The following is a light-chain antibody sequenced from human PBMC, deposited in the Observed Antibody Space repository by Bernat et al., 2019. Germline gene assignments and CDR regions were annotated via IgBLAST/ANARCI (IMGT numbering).Light chain of an antibody. J-gene: IGKJ4*01. CDR1: QDISSY. Sequence: DIQLTQSPSFLSASVGDKVTMTCRASQDISSYLAWYQQKPGQVPKVLIYAASTLESGASSRFSGSGSGTEFTLTISSLQPDDFATYYCQQVDTYPLTFGGGTKVDIK. CDR3: QQVDTYPLT. V-gene: IGKV1-9*01. CDR2: AAS.